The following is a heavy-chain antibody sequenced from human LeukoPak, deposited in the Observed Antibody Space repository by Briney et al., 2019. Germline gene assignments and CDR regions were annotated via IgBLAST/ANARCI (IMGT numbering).Heavy chain of an antibody. CDR1: GGSFSGYY. Sequence: SETLSLTCAVYGGSFSGYYWSWIRQPPGKGLEWIGEINHSGSTNYSPSLKSRVTISVDTSKNQFSLKLSSVTAADTAVYYCARASMVRGYLDYWGQGTLVTVSS. CDR3: ARASMVRGYLDY. D-gene: IGHD3-10*01. V-gene: IGHV4-34*01. J-gene: IGHJ4*02. CDR2: INHSGST.